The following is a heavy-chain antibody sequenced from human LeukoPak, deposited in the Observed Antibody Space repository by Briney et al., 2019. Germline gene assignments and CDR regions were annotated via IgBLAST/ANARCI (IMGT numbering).Heavy chain of an antibody. Sequence: SETLSLTCTVSGGSISSYYWSWIRQPPGKGLEWIGYIYYSGSTNYNPSLKSRVTISVDTSKNQFSLKLSSVTAADTAVYYCARGFYGSGSYSPPYYYMDAWGKGTTVTISS. CDR2: IYYSGST. V-gene: IGHV4-59*01. CDR1: GGSISSYY. J-gene: IGHJ6*03. D-gene: IGHD3-10*01. CDR3: ARGFYGSGSYSPPYYYMDA.